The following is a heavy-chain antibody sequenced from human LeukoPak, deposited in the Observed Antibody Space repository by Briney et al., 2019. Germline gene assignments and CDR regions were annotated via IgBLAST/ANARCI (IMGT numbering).Heavy chain of an antibody. D-gene: IGHD3-10*01. CDR1: GFTVSSNF. J-gene: IGHJ4*02. CDR2: IYGGGST. CDR3: AKTITTVRGVDY. V-gene: IGHV3-53*01. Sequence: GGSLRLSCAASGFTVSSNFMAWVRQAPGKGLEWVSVIYGGGSTFYADSVKGRSTISRDNSKNTLYLQMNSLRAEDTAVYYCAKTITTVRGVDYWGQGTLVTVSS.